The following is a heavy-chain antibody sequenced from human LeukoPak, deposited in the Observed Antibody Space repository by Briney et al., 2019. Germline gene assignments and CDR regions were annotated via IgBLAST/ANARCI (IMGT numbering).Heavy chain of an antibody. D-gene: IGHD3-22*01. Sequence: GGSLRLSCTASGXTFGDYVMGWVRQAPGKALEWVGFIRSKAYGGTTEYAASVKGRFTISRDDSKSIAYLQMNSLKTEDTALYYCTRGYDSSGYYGRRIYYYGMDVWGQGTTVTVSS. CDR1: GXTFGDYV. V-gene: IGHV3-49*04. CDR2: IRSKAYGGTT. J-gene: IGHJ6*02. CDR3: TRGYDSSGYYGRRIYYYGMDV.